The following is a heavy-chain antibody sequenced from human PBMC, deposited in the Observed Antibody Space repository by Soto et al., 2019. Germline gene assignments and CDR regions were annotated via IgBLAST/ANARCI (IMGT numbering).Heavy chain of an antibody. CDR2: ISWNSGSI. D-gene: IGHD6-19*01. CDR1: GFTFDDYA. V-gene: IGHV3-9*01. J-gene: IGHJ4*02. Sequence: EVQLVESGGGLVQPGRSLRLSCAASGFTFDDYAMHWVRQAPGKGLEWVSGISWNSGSIGYADSVKGRFTISRDNAKNSLYLQMNSLRAEDTALYYCAKDSVAGKVSGGLYDYWGQGTLVTVSS. CDR3: AKDSVAGKVSGGLYDY.